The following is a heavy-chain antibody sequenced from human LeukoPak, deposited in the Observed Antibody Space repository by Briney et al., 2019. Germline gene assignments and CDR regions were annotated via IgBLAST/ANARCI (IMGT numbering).Heavy chain of an antibody. D-gene: IGHD4-17*01. CDR2: INPNSGGT. Sequence: ASVKVSCKASGYTFTGYYIQWVRQAPGQGLEWMGWINPNSGGTTYAQKFQGRVTMTRDTSISTAYMELSRLRSDDTAVYYCASQVTKSAFDIWGQGTLVTVSS. V-gene: IGHV1-2*02. CDR1: GYTFTGYY. CDR3: ASQVTKSAFDI. J-gene: IGHJ3*02.